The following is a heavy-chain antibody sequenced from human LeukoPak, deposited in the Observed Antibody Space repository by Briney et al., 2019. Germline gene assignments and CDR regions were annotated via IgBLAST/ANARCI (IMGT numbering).Heavy chain of an antibody. Sequence: ASVKVSCKASGYTFTSYGISRVRQAPGQGLEWMGWISAYNGNTNYAQKLQGRVTMTSDTSTSTAYMELRSLRSDDTAVYYCARGVIGPLSNWSDPWGQGTLVTVSS. CDR1: GYTFTSYG. D-gene: IGHD2-21*01. J-gene: IGHJ5*02. CDR2: ISAYNGNT. CDR3: ARGVIGPLSNWSDP. V-gene: IGHV1-18*01.